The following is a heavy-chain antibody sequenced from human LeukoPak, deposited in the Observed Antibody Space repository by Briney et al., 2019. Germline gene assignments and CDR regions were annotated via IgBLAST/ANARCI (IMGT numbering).Heavy chain of an antibody. J-gene: IGHJ4*02. V-gene: IGHV3-23*01. D-gene: IGHD3-10*01. CDR3: AKRGVVIRVVLVGFHKEAYYFDS. CDR2: ITGSGGST. CDR1: GIALSNYG. Sequence: GGSLRLSCAVSGIALSNYGMSWVRQAPGKGLEWVAGITGSGGSTNYADSVKGRFTISRDNPKNTLYLQMNSLRAEDTAVYFCAKRGVVIRVVLVGFHKEAYYFDSWGQGALVTVSS.